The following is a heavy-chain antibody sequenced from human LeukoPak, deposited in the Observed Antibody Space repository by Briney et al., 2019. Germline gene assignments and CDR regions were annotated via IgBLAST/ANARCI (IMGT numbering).Heavy chain of an antibody. J-gene: IGHJ6*03. V-gene: IGHV3-30*03. CDR2: ISYDGSNK. Sequence: PGGSLRLSCAASGFTFSRYGMHWVRQAPGKGLEWVAVISYDGSNKYYADSVKGRFTISRDNSKNTLYLQMNRPRAEDTAVYYCARERQGFWSGPRRVYYMDVWGKGTTVTVSS. D-gene: IGHD3-3*01. CDR3: ARERQGFWSGPRRVYYMDV. CDR1: GFTFSRYG.